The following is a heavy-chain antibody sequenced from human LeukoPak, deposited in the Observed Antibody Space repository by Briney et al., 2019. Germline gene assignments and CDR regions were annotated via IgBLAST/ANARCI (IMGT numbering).Heavy chain of an antibody. CDR1: GGSISGSY. D-gene: IGHD6-13*01. V-gene: IGHV4-4*07. CDR2: IYTSGGGT. Sequence: SETLSLTCTVSGGSISGSYWIWIRQPAGKGLEWIGRIYTSGGGTNYNPSLKSRVTMSVDTSKNQFSLRLTSVTAADTAVYYCARGEGTPTAAGTIDSWGQGTLVTVSS. CDR3: ARGEGTPTAAGTIDS. J-gene: IGHJ4*02.